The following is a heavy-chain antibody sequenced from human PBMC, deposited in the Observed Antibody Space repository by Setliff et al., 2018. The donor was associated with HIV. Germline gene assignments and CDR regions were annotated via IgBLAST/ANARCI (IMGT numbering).Heavy chain of an antibody. Sequence: ASVKVSCKASGYTFTDYAIHWLRQAPGQRPECMGWVDTARGQPTYSKNFQGRVTFSADRATSTVYLELTNLKSQDAAVYFCARDGPPFTVTMLDSWGQGTLVTVS. V-gene: IGHV1-3*04. CDR1: GYTFTDYA. J-gene: IGHJ4*02. D-gene: IGHD4-17*01. CDR2: VDTARGQP. CDR3: ARDGPPFTVTMLDS.